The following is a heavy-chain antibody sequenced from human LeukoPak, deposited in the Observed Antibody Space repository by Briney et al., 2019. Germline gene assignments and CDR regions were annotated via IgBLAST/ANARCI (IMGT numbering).Heavy chain of an antibody. V-gene: IGHV3-30*18. CDR1: GFSFSSFG. CDR2: ISYDGSNK. J-gene: IGHJ4*02. Sequence: PGGSLRLSCAASGFSFSSFGMHWVRQAPGKGLEWEAVISYDGSNKFYADSVKGRFTISRDNSKNTLYLQMNSLRAEDTAVYYCAKAGYSSGWRNFDYWGQGTLVTVSS. CDR3: AKAGYSSGWRNFDY. D-gene: IGHD6-19*01.